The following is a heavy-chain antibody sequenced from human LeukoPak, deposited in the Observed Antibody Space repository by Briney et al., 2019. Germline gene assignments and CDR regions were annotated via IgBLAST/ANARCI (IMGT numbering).Heavy chain of an antibody. CDR1: GFTFNSHT. J-gene: IGHJ3*02. CDR2: ISGTSTYI. CDR3: ARGYSESSGRYAFDI. Sequence: GGSLRLSCAASGFTFNSHTMNWVRQAPGKGLEWVSSISGTSTYIYYADSVKGRYTISRDNAENSLYLQMNSLRAEDTAVYYCARGYSESSGRYAFDIWGQGTMVTVSS. D-gene: IGHD3-22*01. V-gene: IGHV3-21*01.